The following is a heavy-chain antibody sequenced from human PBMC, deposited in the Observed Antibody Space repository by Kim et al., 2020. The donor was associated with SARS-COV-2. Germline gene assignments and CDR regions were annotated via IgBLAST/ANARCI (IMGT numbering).Heavy chain of an antibody. D-gene: IGHD5-12*01. J-gene: IGHJ6*02. Sequence: DSVKGRFTISRDNSKNTLYLQMNSLRAEDTAVYYCARGADIVATIDGMDVWGQGTTVTVSS. CDR3: ARGADIVATIDGMDV. V-gene: IGHV3-30*07.